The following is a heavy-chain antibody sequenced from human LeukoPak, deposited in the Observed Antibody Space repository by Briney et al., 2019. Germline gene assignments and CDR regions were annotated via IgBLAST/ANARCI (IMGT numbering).Heavy chain of an antibody. CDR2: INIGGTNT. Sequence: GGSLRLSCAASGFTFNDYYMSWIRQARGKGLEWLSYINIGGTNTHYADSVKGLFTISRDNAKKSLYLEMNNLRAEDTAVYYCATDGAGFDTWGQGVLVTVSS. CDR1: GFTFNDYY. CDR3: ATDGAGFDT. V-gene: IGHV3-11*01. J-gene: IGHJ5*02.